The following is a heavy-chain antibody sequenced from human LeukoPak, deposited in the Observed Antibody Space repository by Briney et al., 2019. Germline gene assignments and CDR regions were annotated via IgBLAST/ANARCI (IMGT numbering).Heavy chain of an antibody. CDR1: GYSISSGYY. CDR3: ASGPIVVVTATFDY. CDR2: IYHSGST. J-gene: IGHJ4*02. D-gene: IGHD2-21*02. Sequence: PSETLSLTCAVSGYSISSGYYWGWIRQPPGKGLEWIGSIYHSGSTYYNPSLKSRVTISVDTSKNQFPLKLSSVTAADTAVYYCASGPIVVVTATFDYWGQGTLVTVSS. V-gene: IGHV4-38-2*01.